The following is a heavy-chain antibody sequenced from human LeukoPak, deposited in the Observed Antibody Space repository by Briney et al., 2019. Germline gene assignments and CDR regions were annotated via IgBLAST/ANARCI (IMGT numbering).Heavy chain of an antibody. CDR1: GGSISSYY. J-gene: IGHJ4*02. CDR2: IYYSGST. V-gene: IGHV4-59*01. D-gene: IGHD2-21*02. CDR3: ARSLSVVTRFDY. Sequence: PSETLSLTCTVSGGSISSYYWSWIRQPPGKGLEWIGYIYYSGSTNYNPSLKSRVTISVDTSKNQFFLKLSSVTAADTAVYYCARSLSVVTRFDYWGQGTLVTVSS.